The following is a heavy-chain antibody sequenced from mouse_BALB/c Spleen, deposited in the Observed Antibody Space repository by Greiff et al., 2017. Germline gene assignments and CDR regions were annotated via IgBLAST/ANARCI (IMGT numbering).Heavy chain of an antibody. CDR2: IWAGGST. J-gene: IGHJ3*01. CDR1: GFSLTSYG. Sequence: VKLVESGPGLVAPSQSLSITCTVSGFSLTSYGVHWVRQPPGKGLEWLGVIWAGGSTNYNSALMSRLSISKDNSKSQVFLKMNSLQTDDTAMYYCARGYDYDGSPFAYWGQGTLVTVSA. CDR3: ARGYDYDGSPFAY. V-gene: IGHV2-9*02. D-gene: IGHD2-4*01.